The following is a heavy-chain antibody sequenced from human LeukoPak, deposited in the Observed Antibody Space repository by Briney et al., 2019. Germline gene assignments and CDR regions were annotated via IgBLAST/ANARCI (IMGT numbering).Heavy chain of an antibody. CDR3: AYGNYLSDY. CDR2: IGTSSIFI. V-gene: IGHV3-21*01. D-gene: IGHD1-7*01. J-gene: IGHJ4*02. CDR1: GFTFSSYK. Sequence: GGSLRLSCAASGFTFSSYKMNWVRQAPGKGLEWVSSIGTSSIFISYADSVKGRFTISRDNAKNSLYLQMNSLRAEDTALYYCAYGNYLSDYWGQGTLVTVSS.